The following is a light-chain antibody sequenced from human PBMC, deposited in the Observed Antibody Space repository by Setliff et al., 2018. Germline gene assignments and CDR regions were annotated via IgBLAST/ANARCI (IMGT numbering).Light chain of an antibody. J-gene: IGLJ2*01. V-gene: IGLV1-47*01. CDR1: SSNIGSHY. CDR2: NND. CDR3: AARDDIVSSVV. Sequence: QSVLTQPPSASGTPGQTITISCSGSSSNIGSHYVYWYQLLPGTAPKLLIYNNDRWPSGYPGRFSGSKSGTSASLAISGLRSEDGAEYFCAARDDIVSSVVFGGGTKVTVL.